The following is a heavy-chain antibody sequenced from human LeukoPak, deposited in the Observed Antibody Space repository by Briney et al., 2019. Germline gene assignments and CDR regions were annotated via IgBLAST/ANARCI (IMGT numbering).Heavy chain of an antibody. D-gene: IGHD1/OR15-1a*01. Sequence: PGGSLRLSCAASGFTFSDYYMSWIRQAPGKGLEWVSYISSSGSTIYYADSVKGRFTISRDNANNSLYLHMDNLRAEDTAVYYCARDGARTYYFENCGEGTQVTVSS. CDR1: GFTFSDYY. CDR3: ARDGARTYYFEN. V-gene: IGHV3-11*04. CDR2: ISSSGSTI. J-gene: IGHJ4*02.